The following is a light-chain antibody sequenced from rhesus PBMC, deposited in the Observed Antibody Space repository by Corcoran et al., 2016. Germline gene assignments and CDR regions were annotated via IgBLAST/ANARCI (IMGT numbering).Light chain of an antibody. V-gene: IGKV1-22*01. Sequence: DIRMTQSPSSLSASVGDTVTITCRASQSISGWLAWYQQKPGKALKLLIYKAATLQSGVPSRFSGSGSGTDFTLTISSLQSEDFGAYYCQQYTSSPPTFGQGTKVEIK. CDR2: KAA. J-gene: IGKJ1*01. CDR3: QQYTSSPPT. CDR1: QSISGW.